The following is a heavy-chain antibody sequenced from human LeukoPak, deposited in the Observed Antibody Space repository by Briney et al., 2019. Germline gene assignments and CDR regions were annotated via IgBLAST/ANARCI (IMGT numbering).Heavy chain of an antibody. J-gene: IGHJ5*02. CDR1: GWSFRGYY. CDR3: ARHLGHYYGSGDWFDP. D-gene: IGHD3-10*01. V-gene: IGHV4-34*01. Sequence: SDTLSLTCAVYGWSFRGYYWSWIRQPPGKGLEWIGEINHSGSTNYNPSLKSRVTISVDTSKNQFSLKLSSVTAADTAVYYYARHLGHYYGSGDWFDPWGQGTLVTVSS. CDR2: INHSGST.